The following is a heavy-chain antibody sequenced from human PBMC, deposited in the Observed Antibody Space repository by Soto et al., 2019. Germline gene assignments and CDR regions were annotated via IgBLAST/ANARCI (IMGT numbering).Heavy chain of an antibody. V-gene: IGHV3-23*01. CDR2: IDGSGGVK. D-gene: IGHD3-10*01. J-gene: IGHJ5*02. Sequence: EVQLLESGGGLVQPGGSLRLSCEASGLTFNTYPMTWARQPPGKGLEWVSPIDGSGGVKYHADAWKGRFTISRDNSRNTLYLQMNSLRAEDTAVYYCAREVDRTVWGSGSFPVPWGQRTLVTVSS. CDR1: GLTFNTYP. CDR3: AREVDRTVWGSGSFPVP.